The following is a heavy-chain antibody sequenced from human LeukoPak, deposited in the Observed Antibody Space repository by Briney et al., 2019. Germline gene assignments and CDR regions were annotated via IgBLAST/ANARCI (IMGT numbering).Heavy chain of an antibody. V-gene: IGHV3-64*02. CDR1: GFSLRSYA. J-gene: IGHJ4*02. D-gene: IGHD6-19*01. Sequence: GGSLRLSCAASGFSLRSYAIHWVRQAPGKGLEYVSAMSHDGGTIYYADSVKGRFTVSRHNSRNMVYLQMGGLRAEDMAVYYCTRGSGPLYFDFWGQGTQVTVSS. CDR2: MSHDGGTI. CDR3: TRGSGPLYFDF.